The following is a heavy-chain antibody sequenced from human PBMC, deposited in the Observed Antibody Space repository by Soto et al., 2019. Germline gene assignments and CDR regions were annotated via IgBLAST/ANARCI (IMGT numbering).Heavy chain of an antibody. CDR3: ARDPVLRFLEWSPYSYYYMDV. CDR1: GVTFSSYW. V-gene: IGHV3-7*01. CDR2: IKQDGSEK. D-gene: IGHD3-3*01. J-gene: IGHJ6*03. Sequence: GGSLRLSCAASGVTFSSYWMSWVRQAPGKGLEWVANIKQDGSEKYYVDSVKGRFTISRDNAKNSLYLQMNSLRAEDTAVYYCARDPVLRFLEWSPYSYYYMDVWGKGTTVTVSS.